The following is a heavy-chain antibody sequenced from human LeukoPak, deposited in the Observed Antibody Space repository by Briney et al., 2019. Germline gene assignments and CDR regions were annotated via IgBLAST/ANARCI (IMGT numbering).Heavy chain of an antibody. CDR2: IGTAGDT. V-gene: IGHV3-13*01. J-gene: IGHJ4*02. CDR3: ARSSEWEPAFDY. D-gene: IGHD1-26*01. Sequence: GGSLRLSCAASGFTFSSYDMHWVRQATGKGLEWVSAIGTAGDTYYPGSVKGRFTISRENAMNSLYLQMNSLRAEDTAVYYCARSSEWEPAFDYWGQGTLVTVSS. CDR1: GFTFSSYD.